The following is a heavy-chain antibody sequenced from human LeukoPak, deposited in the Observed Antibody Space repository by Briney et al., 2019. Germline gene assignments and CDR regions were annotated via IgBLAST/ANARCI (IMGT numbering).Heavy chain of an antibody. D-gene: IGHD5-12*01. CDR2: ISFDGSYK. Sequence: GGSLRLSCAASGFTFTSYGMRWVRQAPGKGLERVALISFDGSYKDYADSVKGRFTISRDNSENTLYLQMNSLRAEDTAVYYCARGRNVVATSGYFDYWGQGTLVTVSS. CDR3: ARGRNVVATSGYFDY. CDR1: GFTFTSYG. V-gene: IGHV3-30*03. J-gene: IGHJ4*02.